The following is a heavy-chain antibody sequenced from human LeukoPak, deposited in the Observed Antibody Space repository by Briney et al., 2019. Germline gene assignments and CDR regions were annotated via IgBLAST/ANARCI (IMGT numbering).Heavy chain of an antibody. Sequence: GGSLRLSCAASGFTLSSYAMSWVRQAPGKGLEWVSCISGSGGSTYYADSVKGRFTISRDNSKNTLYLQMNSLRAEDTAVYSCAKGRHNYDILTGFYNGFDYWGQGSLVTVSS. D-gene: IGHD3-9*01. CDR1: GFTLSSYA. CDR2: ISGSGGST. CDR3: AKGRHNYDILTGFYNGFDY. V-gene: IGHV3-23*01. J-gene: IGHJ4*02.